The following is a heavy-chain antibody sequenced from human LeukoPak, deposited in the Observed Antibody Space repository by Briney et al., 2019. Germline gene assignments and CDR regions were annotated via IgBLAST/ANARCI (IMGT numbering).Heavy chain of an antibody. V-gene: IGHV4-30-4*08. D-gene: IGHD4-17*01. CDR2: IYYSGSP. Sequence: PSQTLSLTCTVSGGSISSGDYYWSWIRQPPGKGLGWIGYIYYSGSPYYNPSLKSRVTISVDTSKNQFSLKLSSVTAADTAVYYCARITTVTPRGAFDIWGQGTMVTVSS. CDR3: ARITTVTPRGAFDI. CDR1: GGSISSGDYY. J-gene: IGHJ3*02.